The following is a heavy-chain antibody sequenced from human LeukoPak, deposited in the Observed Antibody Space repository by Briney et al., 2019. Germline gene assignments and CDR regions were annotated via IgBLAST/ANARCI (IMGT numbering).Heavy chain of an antibody. J-gene: IGHJ4*02. CDR3: ARDLDGDYVPYYFDY. V-gene: IGHV3-21*01. Sequence: PGGSLRLSCAASGFTFSSYSMNWVRQAPGKGLEWVSSISSSSSYIYYADSVKGRFTISRDNAKNSLYLQMNSLRAEDTAVYYCARDLDGDYVPYYFDYWGQGTLVTVSS. D-gene: IGHD4-17*01. CDR1: GFTFSSYS. CDR2: ISSSSSYI.